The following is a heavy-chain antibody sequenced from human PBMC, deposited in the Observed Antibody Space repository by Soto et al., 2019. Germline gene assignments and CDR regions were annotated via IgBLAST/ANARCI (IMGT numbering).Heavy chain of an antibody. CDR1: GGSISSSSYY. Sequence: SETLSLTCTVSGGSISSSSYYWGWIRQPPGKGLEWIGSIYYSGSTYYNPSLKSRVTISVDTSKNQFSLKLSSVTAADTAVYYCARHRGLVSMVLNYYFDYWGQGTLVTVSS. CDR2: IYYSGST. CDR3: ARHRGLVSMVLNYYFDY. J-gene: IGHJ4*02. D-gene: IGHD3-10*01. V-gene: IGHV4-39*01.